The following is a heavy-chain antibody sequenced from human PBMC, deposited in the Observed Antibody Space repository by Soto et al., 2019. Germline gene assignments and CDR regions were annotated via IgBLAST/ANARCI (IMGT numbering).Heavy chain of an antibody. D-gene: IGHD3-16*01. CDR1: GFTSSDHY. CDR2: TANKRSRYTT. J-gene: IGHJ6*02. CDR3: ARAGFGHGLDV. V-gene: IGHV3-72*01. Sequence: EVKLVESGGGLVQAGGSLRVSCGVSGFTSSDHYMDWVRQAPGKGLEWVGRTANKRSRYTTEYAASVKGRFIISRGDSKNSVYLQMNSLKIEDTAVYYWARAGFGHGLDVWGQGTTVTVSS.